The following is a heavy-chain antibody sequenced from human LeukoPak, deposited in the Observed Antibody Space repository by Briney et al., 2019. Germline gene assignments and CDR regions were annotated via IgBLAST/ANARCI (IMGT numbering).Heavy chain of an antibody. CDR3: ARRDGYNSFYFDY. CDR2: INQDGSEK. J-gene: IGHJ4*02. CDR1: GFTFSSYW. V-gene: IGHV3-7*01. D-gene: IGHD5-24*01. Sequence: PGGSLRLSCAASGFTFSSYWMSWVRQAPGKVLEWVANINQDGSEKYYVDSVKGRFTISRDNAKNSLYLQMNSLRAEDTAVYYCARRDGYNSFYFDYWGQGTLVTVSS.